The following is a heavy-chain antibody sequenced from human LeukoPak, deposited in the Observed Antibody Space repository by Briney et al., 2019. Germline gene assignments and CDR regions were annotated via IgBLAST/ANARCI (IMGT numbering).Heavy chain of an antibody. CDR1: EYTFTSYY. CDR3: ARAPDGFYGPGAIDY. Sequence: ASVKVSCKASEYTFTSYYMHWVRQAPGQGLEWMGIINPSGGSTSYAQKFQGRVTMTRDTSTSTVYMELSSLRSEDTAVYYCARAPDGFYGPGAIDYWGQGTLVTVSS. D-gene: IGHD3-10*01. J-gene: IGHJ4*02. V-gene: IGHV1-46*01. CDR2: INPSGGST.